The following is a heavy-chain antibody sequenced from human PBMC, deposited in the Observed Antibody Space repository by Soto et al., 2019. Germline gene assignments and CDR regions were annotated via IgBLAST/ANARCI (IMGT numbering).Heavy chain of an antibody. D-gene: IGHD3-16*02. Sequence: QVQLVQSGAEVKKPGASVKVSCKASGYTFTSYDINWVRQATGQGLEWMGWMNPNSGNTGYAQKFQGRVTMTRNTSISTAYMQLSSLRSEDTAVYYCARLNSIKPYYDYIWGSYRGWGYWGQGTLVTLSS. CDR1: GYTFTSYD. J-gene: IGHJ4*02. CDR2: MNPNSGNT. CDR3: ARLNSIKPYYDYIWGSYRGWGY. V-gene: IGHV1-8*01.